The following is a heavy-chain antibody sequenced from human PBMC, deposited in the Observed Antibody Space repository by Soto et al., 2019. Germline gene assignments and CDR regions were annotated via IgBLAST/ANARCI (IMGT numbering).Heavy chain of an antibody. V-gene: IGHV1-3*01. CDR3: AREQTYDILTGYYRSYYYYGMDV. CDR1: GYTFTSYA. Sequence: ASVKVSCKASGYTFTSYAMHWVRQAPGQRLEWMGWINAGNGNTKYSQKFQGRVTITRDTSASTAYMELSSLRSEDTAVYYCAREQTYDILTGYYRSYYYYGMDVWGQ. CDR2: INAGNGNT. D-gene: IGHD3-9*01. J-gene: IGHJ6*02.